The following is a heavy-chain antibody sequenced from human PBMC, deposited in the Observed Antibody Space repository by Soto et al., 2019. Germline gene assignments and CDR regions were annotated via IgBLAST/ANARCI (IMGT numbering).Heavy chain of an antibody. CDR2: ISGSGGST. V-gene: IGHV3-23*01. CDR3: ARRSSGWHFDY. CDR1: GFTFSSYA. D-gene: IGHD6-19*01. Sequence: EVQLLESGGGLVQPGGSLRLSCAASGFTFSSYAMNWVRQAPGKGLEWVSVISGSGGSTYYADSVKGRFTISRDNSKNTLYLQMNSLRAEDTAVYYCARRSSGWHFDYWGQGTLVTVSS. J-gene: IGHJ4*02.